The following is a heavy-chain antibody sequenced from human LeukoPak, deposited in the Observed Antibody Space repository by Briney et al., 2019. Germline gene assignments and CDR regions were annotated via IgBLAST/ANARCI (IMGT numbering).Heavy chain of an antibody. D-gene: IGHD3-10*01. CDR3: ARHIISGQLPWFDP. Sequence: SETLSLTCTVSGGSISSSSYYWGWIRQPPGKGLEWIGSIYYSGSTYYNPSLKSRVTISVDTSKNQFSLKLSSVTAADTAVYYGARHIISGQLPWFDPWGQGTLVTVS. J-gene: IGHJ5*02. V-gene: IGHV4-39*01. CDR1: GGSISSSSYY. CDR2: IYYSGST.